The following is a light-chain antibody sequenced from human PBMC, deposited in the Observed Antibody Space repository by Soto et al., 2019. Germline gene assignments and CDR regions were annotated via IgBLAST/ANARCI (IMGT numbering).Light chain of an antibody. Sequence: QSVLTQPASVSGSPGQSITISCTGTSSDVGGYNYVSRLQQHPGKVPKLIIYDVSSRPSGVSNRFSGSKSGNTASLTISGLQAEDEADYYCTSYTSSNTHVFGGGTKVTVL. CDR1: SSDVGGYNY. V-gene: IGLV2-14*01. CDR2: DVS. CDR3: TSYTSSNTHV. J-gene: IGLJ1*01.